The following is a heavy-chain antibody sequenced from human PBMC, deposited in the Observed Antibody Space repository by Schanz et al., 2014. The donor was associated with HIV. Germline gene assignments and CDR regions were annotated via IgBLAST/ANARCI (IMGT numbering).Heavy chain of an antibody. J-gene: IGHJ4*02. CDR3: ASLYSHFFDN. D-gene: IGHD2-21*01. V-gene: IGHV4-30-2*01. Sequence: QLQLQESGSGLVKPSQTLSLTCAVSGGSISSADYSWSWIRLPPGKGLEWIGNIDHSGSTYYNPPLKSRVPFSTHMSKTQFSLKLPPVTAADTAVYYCASLYSHFFDNWGQGTLVTVSS. CDR1: GGSISSADYS. CDR2: IDHSGST.